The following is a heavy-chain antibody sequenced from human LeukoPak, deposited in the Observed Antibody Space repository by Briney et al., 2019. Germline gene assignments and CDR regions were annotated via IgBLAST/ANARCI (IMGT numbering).Heavy chain of an antibody. Sequence: ASVKVSCKASGYTFTSYGISWVRQAPGQGLEWMGWISAYNGNTNYAQKLQGRVTMTTDISTSTAYMELRSLRSDDTAVYYCASTAAAGYFDYWGQGTLVTVSS. J-gene: IGHJ4*02. CDR3: ASTAAAGYFDY. V-gene: IGHV1-18*01. CDR2: ISAYNGNT. CDR1: GYTFTSYG. D-gene: IGHD6-13*01.